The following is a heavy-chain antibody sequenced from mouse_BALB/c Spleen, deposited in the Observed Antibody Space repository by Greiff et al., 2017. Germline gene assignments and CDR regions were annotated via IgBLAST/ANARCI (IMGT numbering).Heavy chain of an antibody. CDR1: GYTFTSYW. Sequence: VQLQQSGAELAKPGASVKMSCKASGYTFTSYWMHWVKQRPGQGLEWIGYINPSTGYTEYNQKFKDKATLTADKSSSTAYMQLSSLTSEDSAVYYCARLLRLRIDYWGQGTTLTVSS. V-gene: IGHV1-7*01. D-gene: IGHD1-2*01. J-gene: IGHJ2*01. CDR2: INPSTGYT. CDR3: ARLLRLRIDY.